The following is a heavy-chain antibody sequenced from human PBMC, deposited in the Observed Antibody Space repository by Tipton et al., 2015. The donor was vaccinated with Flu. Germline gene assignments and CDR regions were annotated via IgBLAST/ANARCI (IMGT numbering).Heavy chain of an antibody. CDR3: ARDPSLGMPDYFDY. Sequence: TLSLTCSVSGGSINSYYWSWIRQPAGKGLEWIGRISMGGRTNYNPSLKSRVTMSVDLFKNQISLRLSSVTAADTAVYYCARDPSLGMPDYFDYWGQGILVTASS. J-gene: IGHJ4*02. CDR1: GGSINSYY. V-gene: IGHV4-4*07. CDR2: ISMGGRT. D-gene: IGHD2-2*01.